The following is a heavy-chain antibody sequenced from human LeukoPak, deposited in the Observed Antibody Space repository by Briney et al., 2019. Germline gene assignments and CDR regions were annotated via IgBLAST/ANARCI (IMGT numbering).Heavy chain of an antibody. CDR3: TRRQEGDYWYFDL. D-gene: IGHD2-21*01. V-gene: IGHV3-73*01. CDR1: GFSFSGSV. J-gene: IGHJ2*01. CDR2: IRSKANSYAT. Sequence: PGGSLRLSCAASGFSFSGSVMHWVRQASGKGLEWVDRIRSKANSYATAYAASVKGRFTISRDDSKNTAYLQMNSLKTEDTAVYYCTRRQEGDYWYFDLWGRGTLVTVSS.